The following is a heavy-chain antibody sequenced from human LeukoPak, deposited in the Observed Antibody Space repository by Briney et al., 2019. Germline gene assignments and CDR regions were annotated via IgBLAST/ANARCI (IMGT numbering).Heavy chain of an antibody. CDR3: ARASTTVPNLLDH. D-gene: IGHD4-17*01. CDR2: IKGDGSST. J-gene: IGHJ4*02. V-gene: IGHV3-74*01. CDR1: GFTFSTYG. Sequence: GGSLRLSCAASGFTFSTYGMHWVRKAPGKGLVWVARIKGDGSSTIYADSVKGRFTISRDNSKNTLYLQTSSLRAEDTAVYYCARASTTVPNLLDHWGRGTLVTVSS.